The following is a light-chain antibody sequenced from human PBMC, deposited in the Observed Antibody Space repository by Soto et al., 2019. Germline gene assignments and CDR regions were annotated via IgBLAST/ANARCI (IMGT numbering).Light chain of an antibody. CDR3: QQYNSWPRT. CDR1: QSVTST. J-gene: IGKJ1*01. V-gene: IGKV3-15*01. CDR2: GTS. Sequence: EIVMTQSPATLSVSPGERATLSCRASQSVTSTLAWYQQKPGQAPGLLIYGTSTRATGIPARSSGSGSGTEFTLTISSLQSEDFAVYYCQQYNSWPRTFGQGTK.